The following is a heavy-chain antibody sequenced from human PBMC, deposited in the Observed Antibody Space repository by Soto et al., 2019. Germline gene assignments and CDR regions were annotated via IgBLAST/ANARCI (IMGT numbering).Heavy chain of an antibody. CDR2: ISGSGGST. CDR3: ARMAYDFWSGHHDDFDI. CDR1: GFTFSSYA. D-gene: IGHD3-3*01. J-gene: IGHJ3*02. Sequence: GGSLRLSCAASGFTFSSYAMSWVRQAPGKGLEWVSAISGSGGSTYYADSAKGRFTISRDNSKNTLYLQMNSLRAEDTAVYYCARMAYDFWSGHHDDFDIWGQGTMVTVSS. V-gene: IGHV3-23*01.